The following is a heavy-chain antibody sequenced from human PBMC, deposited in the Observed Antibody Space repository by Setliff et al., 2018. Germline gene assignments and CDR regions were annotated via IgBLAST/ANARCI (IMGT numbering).Heavy chain of an antibody. CDR3: ARTTGSTHNWLDP. D-gene: IGHD1-1*01. CDR1: GGSISGSHYY. CDR2: INPSGST. V-gene: IGHV4-61*05. J-gene: IGHJ5*02. Sequence: PSETLSLTCSVSGGSISGSHYYWVWMRQPPGKGLEWIAEINPSGSTNYNPSLKSRVTISVDTSKNQFSLKVSSVTAADTAVYYCARTTGSTHNWLDPWGPGTLVTVSS.